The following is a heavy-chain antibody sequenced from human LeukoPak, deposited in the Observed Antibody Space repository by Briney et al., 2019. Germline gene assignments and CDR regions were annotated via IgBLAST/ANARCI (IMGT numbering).Heavy chain of an antibody. Sequence: PGGSLRLSCAASGFTFNSYWMSWVRQAPGKGLEWVANINRDRSENYYVDSVKGRFTISRDNAKNSLYLQMNSLRAEDTAVYYCARDQVGSSYYWGQGTLVTVSS. CDR2: INRDRSEN. CDR1: GFTFNSYW. D-gene: IGHD6-6*01. V-gene: IGHV3-7*01. CDR3: ARDQVGSSYY. J-gene: IGHJ4*02.